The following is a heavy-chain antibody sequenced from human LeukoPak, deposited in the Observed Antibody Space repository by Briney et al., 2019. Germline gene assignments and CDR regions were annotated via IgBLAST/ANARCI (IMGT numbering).Heavy chain of an antibody. CDR3: ARELVYFGESVGWFDS. J-gene: IGHJ5*01. D-gene: IGHD3-10*01. V-gene: IGHV3-53*01. Sequence: GGSLRLSCAASGFTVSGDYMSWVRQAPGKGLEWVSVIYSGGSTYYADSVKGRFTISRDNSKNTLYLQMNSLRAEDTDVYYCARELVYFGESVGWFDSWGQGTLVTVSS. CDR1: GFTVSGDY. CDR2: IYSGGST.